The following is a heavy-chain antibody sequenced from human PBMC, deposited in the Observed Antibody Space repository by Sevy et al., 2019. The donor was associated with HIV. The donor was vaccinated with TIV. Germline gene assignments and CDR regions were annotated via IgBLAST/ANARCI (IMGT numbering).Heavy chain of an antibody. CDR3: AADISSGYYDYFQH. J-gene: IGHJ1*01. D-gene: IGHD3-22*01. CDR1: GFTFTSSA. CDR2: IVVGSGNT. Sequence: ASVKVSCKASGFTFTSSAVQWVRQARGQRLEWIGWIVVGSGNTNYAQKFQERVTITRDMSTSTAYMELSSLRSEDTAVYYCAADISSGYYDYFQHWGQGTLVTVSS. V-gene: IGHV1-58*01.